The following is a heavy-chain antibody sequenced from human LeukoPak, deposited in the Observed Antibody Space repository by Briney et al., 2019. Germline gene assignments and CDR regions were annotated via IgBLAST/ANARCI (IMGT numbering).Heavy chain of an antibody. J-gene: IGHJ6*03. D-gene: IGHD1-26*01. Sequence: GASVKVSCKASGYTFTSYGISWVRQAPGQGLEWMGWISAYNGNTNYAQKLQGRVTMTTDTSTSTAYMELRSLRSDDTAVYYCARVSGSYDIMDYYYYMDVWGKGTTVTVSS. V-gene: IGHV1-18*01. CDR2: ISAYNGNT. CDR3: ARVSGSYDIMDYYYYMDV. CDR1: GYTFTSYG.